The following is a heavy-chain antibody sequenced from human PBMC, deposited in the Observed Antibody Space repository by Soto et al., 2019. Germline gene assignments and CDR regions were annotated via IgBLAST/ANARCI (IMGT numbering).Heavy chain of an antibody. D-gene: IGHD2-2*01. V-gene: IGHV3-23*01. CDR2: ISGSGGST. CDR1: GFTFSSYA. CDR3: ATDIVVVPAARSGFDY. J-gene: IGHJ4*02. Sequence: PGESLKISCAASGFTFSSYAMSWVRQAPGKGLEWVSAISGSGGSTYYADSVKGRFTISRDNSKNTLYLQMNSLRAEDTAVYYCATDIVVVPAARSGFDYRGQGTLVTVSS.